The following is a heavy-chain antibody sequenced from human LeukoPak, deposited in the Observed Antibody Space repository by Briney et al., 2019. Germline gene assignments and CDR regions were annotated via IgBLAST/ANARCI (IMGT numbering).Heavy chain of an antibody. J-gene: IGHJ4*02. CDR3: ARERWGSYDY. Sequence: SETLSLTCTVSGGSISSYYWSWIRQPPGKGLEWIGYIYYSGSTNYNPSLKSRVTISVDTSKNQFSLKLSSVTAAGTAVYYCARERWGSYDYWGQGTLVTVSS. V-gene: IGHV4-59*12. CDR2: IYYSGST. D-gene: IGHD2-21*01. CDR1: GGSISSYY.